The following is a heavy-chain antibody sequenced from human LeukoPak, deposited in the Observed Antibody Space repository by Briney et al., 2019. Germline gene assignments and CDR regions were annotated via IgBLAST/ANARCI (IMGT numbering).Heavy chain of an antibody. J-gene: IGHJ4*02. CDR2: IRYDGSNK. V-gene: IGHV3-30*02. Sequence: GGSLRLSCAASGFTFTSFGMHWVRQAPGKGLEWVAFIRYDGSNKYYADSVKGRFTISRDNSKNTLYLQMNSLRAEDTAVYYCAKEKPDRLSYFDYWGQGTLVTVSS. CDR1: GFTFTSFG. D-gene: IGHD2-21*02. CDR3: AKEKPDRLSYFDY.